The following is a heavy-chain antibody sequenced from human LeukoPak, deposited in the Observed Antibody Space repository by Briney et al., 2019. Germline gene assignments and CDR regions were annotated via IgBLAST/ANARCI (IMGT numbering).Heavy chain of an antibody. J-gene: IGHJ6*02. CDR2: MSYDGVDE. CDR3: ARGSYGYSRMDV. V-gene: IGHV3-30*14. CDR1: GFTSRIYS. Sequence: PGGSLRLSCTTTGFTSRIYSMHWVRQAPGKGLEWVAVMSYDGVDEYYADSVKGRFTIFRDNSKNTLYLQMNSLRAEDTAVYYCARGSYGYSRMDVWGQGTTVTVSS. D-gene: IGHD5-18*01.